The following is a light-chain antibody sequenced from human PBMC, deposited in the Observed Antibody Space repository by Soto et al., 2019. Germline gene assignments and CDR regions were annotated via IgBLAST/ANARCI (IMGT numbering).Light chain of an antibody. V-gene: IGLV1-47*01. CDR3: VAWDDSLSGQV. CDR2: RSN. J-gene: IGLJ1*01. CDR1: SSNIGSNY. Sequence: QSVLTQPPSASGTPGQRVTISCSGSSSNIGSNYVYWYQQLPGTAPKLLMYRSNQRPTGVPDRFSGSKSGTSASLAISGLRSEDEANYYCVAWDDSLSGQVVGTGTKLTVL.